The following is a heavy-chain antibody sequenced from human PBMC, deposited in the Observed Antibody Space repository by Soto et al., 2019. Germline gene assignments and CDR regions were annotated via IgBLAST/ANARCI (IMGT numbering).Heavy chain of an antibody. CDR1: GGTFSSLD. Sequence: ASVKVSCKASGGTFSSLDINWVRQAPGQGLEWMGGIIPISETTNYAQIFQGRVSIVADKSTSTADMELSRLRSEDTAVYYCARALLSHSYDSGGYDSYFHAMDVWGQGTPVTVSS. D-gene: IGHD3-22*01. CDR3: ARALLSHSYDSGGYDSYFHAMDV. J-gene: IGHJ6*02. CDR2: IIPISETT. V-gene: IGHV1-69*06.